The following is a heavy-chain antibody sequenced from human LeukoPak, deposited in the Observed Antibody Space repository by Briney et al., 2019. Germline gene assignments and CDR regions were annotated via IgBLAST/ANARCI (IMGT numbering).Heavy chain of an antibody. CDR2: ISGSGGST. CDR1: GFTFSSYG. Sequence: PGGSLRLSCAASGFTFSSYGMSWVRQAPGKGLEWVSAISGSGGSTYYADSVKGRFTISRDNSKNTLYLQMNSLRAEDTAVYYCAKSIYYDSSGYRYLPDYWGQGTLVTVSS. D-gene: IGHD3-22*01. J-gene: IGHJ4*02. CDR3: AKSIYYDSSGYRYLPDY. V-gene: IGHV3-23*01.